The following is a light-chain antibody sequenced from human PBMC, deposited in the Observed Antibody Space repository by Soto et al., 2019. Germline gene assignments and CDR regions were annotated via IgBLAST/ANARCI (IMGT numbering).Light chain of an antibody. J-gene: IGLJ2*01. CDR1: SSDIGAYKY. CDR3: SSYTSTGIHVL. Sequence: QSVLTQPASVSGSPGQSITISCTGTSSDIGAYKYVSWYQQHPGKAPELMIYDVSNRPSGVSNRFSGSKSGNTASLTISGLQAEDEADYYCSSYTSTGIHVLFGGGTQLTVL. CDR2: DVS. V-gene: IGLV2-14*01.